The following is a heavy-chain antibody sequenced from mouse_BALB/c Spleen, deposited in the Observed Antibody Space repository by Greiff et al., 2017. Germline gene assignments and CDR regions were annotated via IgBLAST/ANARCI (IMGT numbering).Heavy chain of an antibody. CDR3: TRSESY. CDR1: GYTFTSYW. V-gene: IGHV1-69*02. Sequence: VQLQQPGAELVRPGASVKLSCKASGYTFTSYWINWVKQRPGQGLEWIGNIYPSDSYTNYNQKFKDKATLTVDKSSSTAYMQLSSPTSEDSAVYYCTRSESYWGQGTTLTVSS. J-gene: IGHJ2*01. CDR2: IYPSDSYT.